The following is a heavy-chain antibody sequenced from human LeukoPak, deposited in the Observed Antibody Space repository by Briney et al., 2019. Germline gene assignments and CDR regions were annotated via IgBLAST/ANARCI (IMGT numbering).Heavy chain of an antibody. CDR2: IYSGGST. V-gene: IGHV3-66*01. CDR3: ARGDDYGDS. Sequence: PGGSLRLSCAASGFTINTNYMSWVRQAPGKGLEWVSLIYSGGSTYYAESVKGRFTLSRDNSKNTLYLQMNSLRAEDTAVYYCARGDDYGDSWGQGTLVTVSS. D-gene: IGHD5-24*01. CDR1: GFTINTNY. J-gene: IGHJ4*02.